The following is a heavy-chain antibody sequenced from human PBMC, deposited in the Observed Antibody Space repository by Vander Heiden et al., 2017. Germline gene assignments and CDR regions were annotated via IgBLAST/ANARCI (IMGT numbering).Heavy chain of an antibody. CDR3: ATLTYYYDSSGYYYPIY. D-gene: IGHD3-22*01. CDR2: VNYSGST. J-gene: IGHJ4*02. V-gene: IGHV4-39*01. CDR1: GVSISGSGYY. Sequence: QLQLQESGPGLVKPSETLSLTCIVSGVSISGSGYYLGWIRQAPGKGLERSGRVNYSGSTKYSPSLKSRVTISVDTSKNQFSLILSSVTAADTAVYYCATLTYYYDSSGYYYPIYWGQGALVTVSS.